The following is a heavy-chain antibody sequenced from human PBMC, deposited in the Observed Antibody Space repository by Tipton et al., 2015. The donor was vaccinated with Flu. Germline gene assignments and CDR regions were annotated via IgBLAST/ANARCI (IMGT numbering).Heavy chain of an antibody. CDR1: GDSIGRDYY. CDR3: ARRDFSNYVSEPRNWFDS. J-gene: IGHJ5*01. D-gene: IGHD4-11*01. Sequence: TLSLTCSVSGDSIGRDYYWAWIRQPPGRGLEWIGNIHTSAGTYYNPSLKSRVTISVDRSKNQFSLRLASVTADTAVYFCARRDFSNYVSEPRNWFDSWGQGTLVTVSS. CDR2: IHTSAGT. V-gene: IGHV4-38-2*01.